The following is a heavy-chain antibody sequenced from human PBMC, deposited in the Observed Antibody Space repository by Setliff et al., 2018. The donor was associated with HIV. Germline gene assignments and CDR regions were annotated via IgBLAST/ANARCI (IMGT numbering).Heavy chain of an antibody. CDR2: INYSGNT. J-gene: IGHJ5*01. CDR3: ARPMALQYNSWFDP. V-gene: IGHV4-39*01. D-gene: IGHD1-20*01. CDR1: GVSISTGRYY. Sequence: SETLSLTCTVSGVSISTGRYYWGWIRQPPGKGLEWIGNINYSGNTYYNPSLKSRVTISVDTSKNQFSLKLSSVTAADTSVYYCARPMALQYNSWFDPWGQGTLVTVSS.